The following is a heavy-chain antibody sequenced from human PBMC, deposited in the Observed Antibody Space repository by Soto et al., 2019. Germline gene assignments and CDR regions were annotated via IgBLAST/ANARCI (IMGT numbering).Heavy chain of an antibody. V-gene: IGHV4-61*08. D-gene: IGHD2-2*01. Sequence: ETLSHTCAVSGGSISSGGYSWSWIRQPPGKGLEWIGYIYYSGGTYYNPSLKSRVTISVDTSKSQFSLKLSSVTAADTAVYYCARALWGPAGHINWFDPWGQGTLVTVSS. CDR1: GGSISSGGYS. CDR3: ARALWGPAGHINWFDP. J-gene: IGHJ5*02. CDR2: IYYSGGT.